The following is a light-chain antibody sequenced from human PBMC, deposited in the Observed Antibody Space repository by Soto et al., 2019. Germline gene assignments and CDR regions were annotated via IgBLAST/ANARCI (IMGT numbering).Light chain of an antibody. V-gene: IGKV3-15*01. CDR1: RTIGTN. CDR3: QQYADWPLT. CDR2: KTS. J-gene: IGKJ4*01. Sequence: IVMTQSPANVSVSPGESASLSCRASRTIGTNLGWYQQKPGQAPRLLISKTSTRATGVPARFSGSGSGTEFTLTITSLQSEDIAVYYCQQYADWPLTFGGGTKVDIK.